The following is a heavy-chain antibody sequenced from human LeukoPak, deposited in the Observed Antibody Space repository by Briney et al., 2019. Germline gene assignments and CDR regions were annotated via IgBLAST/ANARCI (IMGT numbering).Heavy chain of an antibody. CDR3: ARNYYDSSGYYYDDGDNWFDP. CDR1: GGSISNYY. D-gene: IGHD3-22*01. J-gene: IGHJ5*02. CDR2: IHVSGDI. V-gene: IGHV4-4*09. Sequence: SETLSLTCTVSGGSISNYYWNWIRQSPGKGLECIGYIHVSGDINYNPSLKSRVTISVDTSKNQLSLQLRSVTAADTAVYYCARNYYDSSGYYYDDGDNWFDPWGQGTLVTVSS.